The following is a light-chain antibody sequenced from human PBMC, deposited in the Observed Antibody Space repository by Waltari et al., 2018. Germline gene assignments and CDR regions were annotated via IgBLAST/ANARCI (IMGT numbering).Light chain of an antibody. V-gene: IGKV1-33*01. Sequence: DIQKTQSLSSLSVSVGDTGIITCQASQGIVYFLNWYQHKPGKAPKLLIYDASNLETGVPSRFSGSGSGTDFTFTITSLQPEDIATYYCQQYHNFPLTFGQGTRLEIK. CDR3: QQYHNFPLT. CDR2: DAS. J-gene: IGKJ5*01. CDR1: QGIVYF.